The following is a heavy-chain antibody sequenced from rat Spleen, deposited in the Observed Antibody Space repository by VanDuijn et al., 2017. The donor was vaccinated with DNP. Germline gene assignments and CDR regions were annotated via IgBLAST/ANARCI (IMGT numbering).Heavy chain of an antibody. V-gene: IGHV3-1*01. CDR3: AGHALLTTEALDY. CDR2: ISYSGST. D-gene: IGHD1-11*01. CDR1: GYSITSHY. Sequence: EVQLQESGPGLVKPSQSLSLTCSVTGYSITSHYWGWIRKFSGNKMVYIGHISYSGSTHYNPSLKSRISITRDTSKNQYFLQLHSVTTEDTATYYCAGHALLTTEALDYWGQGVMVTVSS. J-gene: IGHJ2*01.